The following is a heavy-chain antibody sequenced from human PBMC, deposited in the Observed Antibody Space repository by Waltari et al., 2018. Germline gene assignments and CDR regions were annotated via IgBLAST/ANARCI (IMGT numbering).Heavy chain of an antibody. CDR3: ARGDGYNPASFDY. CDR2: VYPRWST. CDR1: GYSISRGNY. Sequence: QVQLQESGPGLVKPSATLSLPCAVSGYSISRGNYWGWIRPPPGRGLGWIGSVYPRWSTNYNPSVTSRVTIPVDTSKNQFSLKLSSVTAADTAVYYCARGDGYNPASFDYWGQGTLVTVSS. J-gene: IGHJ4*02. V-gene: IGHV4-38-2*01. D-gene: IGHD5-12*01.